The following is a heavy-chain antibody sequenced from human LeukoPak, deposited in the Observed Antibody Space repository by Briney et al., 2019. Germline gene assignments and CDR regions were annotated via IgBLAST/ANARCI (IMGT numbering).Heavy chain of an antibody. J-gene: IGHJ3*02. V-gene: IGHV3-53*01. CDR2: IYSGGST. CDR1: GFTVSSNY. D-gene: IGHD1-1*01. CDR3: ARESPREEPTFAFDI. Sequence: GGSLRLSCAASGFTVSSNYMSWVRQAPGKGLEWVSVIYSGGSTYYADSVKGRFTISRDNSKNTLYLQMNSLRAEDTAVYYCARESPREEPTFAFDIWGQGTMVTVSS.